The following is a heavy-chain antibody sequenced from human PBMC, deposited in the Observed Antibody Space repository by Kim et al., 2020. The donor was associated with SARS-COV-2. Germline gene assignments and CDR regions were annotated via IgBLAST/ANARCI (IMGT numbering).Heavy chain of an antibody. J-gene: IGHJ6*02. D-gene: IGHD2-15*01. V-gene: IGHV3-30*18. CDR1: GFTFSSYG. CDR3: AKDRGVSVSDIVVVVAATNYGMDV. CDR2: ISYDGSNK. Sequence: GGSLRLSCAASGFTFSSYGMHWVRQAPGKGLEWVAVISYDGSNKYYADSVKGRFTISRDNSKNTLYLQMNSLRAEDTAVYYCAKDRGVSVSDIVVVVAATNYGMDVWGQGTTVTVSS.